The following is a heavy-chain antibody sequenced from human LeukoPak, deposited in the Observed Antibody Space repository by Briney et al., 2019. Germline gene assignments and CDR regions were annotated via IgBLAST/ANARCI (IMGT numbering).Heavy chain of an antibody. D-gene: IGHD3-3*01. CDR3: ARGRDFWSGHSLYNRFDP. CDR2: INPNSGGT. J-gene: IGHJ5*02. V-gene: IGHV1-2*02. Sequence: ASVKVSCKASGYTFTGYYMHWVRQAPGQGLEWMGWINPNSGGTNYAQKFQGRVTMTRDTSISTAYMELSRLRSDDTAVYYCARGRDFWSGHSLYNRFDPWGQGTLVTVSS. CDR1: GYTFTGYY.